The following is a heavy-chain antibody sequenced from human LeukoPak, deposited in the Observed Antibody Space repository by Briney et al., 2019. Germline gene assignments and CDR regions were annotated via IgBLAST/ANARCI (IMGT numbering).Heavy chain of an antibody. Sequence: PSQTLSLTCTVSGGSIRSDDYYWSWIRQPPGKGLEWIGHITYSGSTDYSPSLKSRVSISVDTSKNQFSLSLNSVTVADTAVYYCARGGVGGYDYFDSWGQGTLVTVSS. J-gene: IGHJ4*02. CDR2: ITYSGST. V-gene: IGHV4-30-4*01. CDR1: GGSIRSDDYY. D-gene: IGHD5-12*01. CDR3: ARGGVGGYDYFDS.